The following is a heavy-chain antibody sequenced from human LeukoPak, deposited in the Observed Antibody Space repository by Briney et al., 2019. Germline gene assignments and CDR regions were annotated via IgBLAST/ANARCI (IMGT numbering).Heavy chain of an antibody. V-gene: IGHV4-39*07. CDR1: GGSISSSGYS. CDR3: ARHPFSSPFDY. CDR2: FYYSGST. J-gene: IGHJ4*02. Sequence: SETLSLTCTVSGGSISSSGYSWDWIRQPPGQGLEWIGNFYYSGSTNYNPSLKSRVAISVDTSKNQFSLKLSSVTAADTAVYFCARHPFSSPFDYWGQGTLVTVSS.